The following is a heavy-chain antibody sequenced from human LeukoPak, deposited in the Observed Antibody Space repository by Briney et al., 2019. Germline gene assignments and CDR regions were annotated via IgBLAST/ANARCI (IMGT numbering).Heavy chain of an antibody. CDR3: ASLSSSGWYN. CDR2: INHSGST. J-gene: IGHJ4*02. D-gene: IGHD6-19*01. Sequence: NTSETLSLTCAVYGGSFSGYYWSWIRQPPGKGLEWIGEINHSGSTNYNPSLKSRVTISADTSKNQFSLKLSSVTAADTAVYYCASLSSSGWYNWGQGTLVTVSS. CDR1: GGSFSGYY. V-gene: IGHV4-34*01.